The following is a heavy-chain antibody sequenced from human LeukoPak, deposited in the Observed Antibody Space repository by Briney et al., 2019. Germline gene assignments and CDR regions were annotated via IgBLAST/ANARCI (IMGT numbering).Heavy chain of an antibody. CDR1: GFTVSSNY. D-gene: IGHD5-18*01. Sequence: GGSLRLSCAASGFTVSSNYMSWVRQAPGKGLEWVSVIYSGGSTYYADSVKGRFTLSRDNSKKTLYLQMNSLRAEDTAVYYCAREVDTAMVGDYWGQGTLVTVSS. J-gene: IGHJ4*02. V-gene: IGHV3-66*01. CDR2: IYSGGST. CDR3: AREVDTAMVGDY.